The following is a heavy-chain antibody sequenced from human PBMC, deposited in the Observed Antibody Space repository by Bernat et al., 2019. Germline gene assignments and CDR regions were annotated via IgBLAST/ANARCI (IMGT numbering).Heavy chain of an antibody. CDR1: GFTFSTYA. D-gene: IGHD3-9*01. V-gene: IGHV3-30-3*01. CDR2: ISYDGSSK. CDR3: ARDLRAGETYYDILTAYPDS. J-gene: IGHJ4*02. Sequence: QVQLVESGGGVVQPGRSLRLSCADSGFTFSTYAIHWVRQAPGKGLEWVAVISYDGSSKYYADSVKGGFTISRDNSKNTLYLQMNSLRADDTAVYYCARDLRAGETYYDILTAYPDSWGRGTLVTVSS.